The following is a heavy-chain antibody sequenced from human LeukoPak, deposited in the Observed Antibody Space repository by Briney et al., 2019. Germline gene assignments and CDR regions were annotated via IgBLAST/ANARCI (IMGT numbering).Heavy chain of an antibody. Sequence: GGSLRLSCAASGITVSSNFMSWVRQAPGKGLEWVSVIYSGGSTYYADSVSGRFTISRDDSKNTVSLQMNSLRAEDTAVYYCASGRDFGVVFDHWGQGTLVTVSS. D-gene: IGHD3-3*01. CDR2: IYSGGST. CDR3: ASGRDFGVVFDH. J-gene: IGHJ4*02. V-gene: IGHV3-53*01. CDR1: GITVSSNF.